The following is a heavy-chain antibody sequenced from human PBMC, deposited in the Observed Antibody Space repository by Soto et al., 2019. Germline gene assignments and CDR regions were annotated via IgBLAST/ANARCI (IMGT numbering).Heavy chain of an antibody. CDR2: ISLYHHST. CDR1: GYPFTYYF. CDR3: ARELYSCGGDCPYYMDD. D-gene: IGHD2-21*02. J-gene: IGHJ1*01. Sequence: XSVQVSCKTSGYPFTYYFIHWVRQAPGQGLECMGIISLYHHSTSYAQKFQVRLTVTADTSTTTVYMDLSSLTSEDSAVYWCARELYSCGGDCPYYMDDWGQGTLVTVSS. V-gene: IGHV1-46*01.